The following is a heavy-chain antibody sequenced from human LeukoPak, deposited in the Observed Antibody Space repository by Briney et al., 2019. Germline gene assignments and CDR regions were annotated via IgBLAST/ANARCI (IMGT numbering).Heavy chain of an antibody. CDR1: GFTFGDYA. J-gene: IGHJ4*02. CDR2: ISWNGGNI. D-gene: IGHD2-2*02. Sequence: GGSLRLSCAASGFTFGDYAMHWVRQAPGRGLEWVSSISWNGGNIVYADSVKGRFTISRDNAKNSLHLQMNSLRPEDTALYYCAKPGCSFTNCYINYWGQGTLVTVSS. CDR3: AKPGCSFTNCYINY. V-gene: IGHV3-9*01.